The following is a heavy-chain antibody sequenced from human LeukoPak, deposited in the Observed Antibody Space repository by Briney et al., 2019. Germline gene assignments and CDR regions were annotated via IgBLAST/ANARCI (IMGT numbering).Heavy chain of an antibody. V-gene: IGHV3-11*04. D-gene: IGHD3-22*01. CDR3: ATGYYYDSSGYIGY. J-gene: IGHJ4*02. Sequence: GGSLRLSCAASGFTFSDYYMSRIRQAPGKGLEWVSYISSSGSSIYYADSVRGRFTISRDNAKNSLYLQMNSLRAEDTAVYFCATGYYYDSSGYIGYWGQGTLVTVSS. CDR1: GFTFSDYY. CDR2: ISSSGSSI.